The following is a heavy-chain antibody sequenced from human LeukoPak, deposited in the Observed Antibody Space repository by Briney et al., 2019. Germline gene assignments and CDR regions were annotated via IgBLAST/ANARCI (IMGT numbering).Heavy chain of an antibody. D-gene: IGHD3-10*01. V-gene: IGHV3-21*01. CDR1: GFTFSSYS. Sequence: GGSLRLSCAASGFTFSSYSMNWVRQAPGKGLEWVSSISSSSSYIYYADSVKGRFTISRDNAKNSLYLQMNSLRAEDTAVYYCAKVTYGSGAYGAFDSWGQGTLVTVSS. CDR3: AKVTYGSGAYGAFDS. J-gene: IGHJ4*02. CDR2: ISSSSSYI.